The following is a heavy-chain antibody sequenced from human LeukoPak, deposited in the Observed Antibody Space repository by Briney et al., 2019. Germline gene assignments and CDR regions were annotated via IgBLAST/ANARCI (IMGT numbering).Heavy chain of an antibody. CDR3: ARVKNGVAVVDH. V-gene: IGHV4-34*01. Sequence: SETLSLTCAVYVGSFTGYYWSWIRQPPGKGLEWIGEINHSGGIIYNTSLKRRVTTSVDTSNNQFSLNLSSATSSFTSLFCFARVKNGVAVVDHWGQGTLVTVSS. CDR1: VGSFTGYY. CDR2: INHSGGI. D-gene: IGHD6-19*01. J-gene: IGHJ4*02.